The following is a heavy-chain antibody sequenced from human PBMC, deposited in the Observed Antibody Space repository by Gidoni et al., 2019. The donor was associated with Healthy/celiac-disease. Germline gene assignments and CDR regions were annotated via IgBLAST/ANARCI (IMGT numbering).Heavy chain of an antibody. V-gene: IGHV4-39*01. J-gene: IGHJ4*02. D-gene: IGHD3-10*01. Sequence: QLQLQESGPGLVKPSETLSLTCTVSGGSISSSSYYWGWIRQPPGKGLEWIGSIYYSGGTYSNPSLKSRVTISVDTSKNQFSLKLSSVTAADTAVYYCARITYYGSGSFYTFDYWGQGTLVTVSS. CDR3: ARITYYGSGSFYTFDY. CDR2: IYYSGGT. CDR1: GGSISSSSYY.